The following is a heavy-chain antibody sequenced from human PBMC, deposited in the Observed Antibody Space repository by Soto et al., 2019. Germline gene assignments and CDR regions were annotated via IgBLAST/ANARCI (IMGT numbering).Heavy chain of an antibody. CDR3: ARLGYCSSTSCYTWWVDYYYYYGMDV. D-gene: IGHD2-2*02. V-gene: IGHV5-51*01. Sequence: PGESVKISCDGSGYSFTIYWIGWVLQMPGKGLEWMWIIYPGDSDTRYSPSFQGQVTISADKSISTAYLQWSSLKASDTAMYYCARLGYCSSTSCYTWWVDYYYYYGMDVWGQGTTVTVSS. J-gene: IGHJ6*02. CDR1: GYSFTIYW. CDR2: IYPGDSDT.